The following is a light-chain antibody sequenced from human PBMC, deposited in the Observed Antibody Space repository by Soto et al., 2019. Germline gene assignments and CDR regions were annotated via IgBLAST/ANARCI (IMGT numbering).Light chain of an antibody. CDR3: SSYTTRSTYV. Sequence: QSALTQPASVSGSPGQSITISCTGTSSDVGSYNLVSWYQQHPGKAPKLIIFEVTNRPSGVSNRFSASKSGNTASLTISGLQAEDGADYYCSSYTTRSTYVFGTGTKVTVL. CDR1: SSDVGSYNL. J-gene: IGLJ1*01. CDR2: EVT. V-gene: IGLV2-14*02.